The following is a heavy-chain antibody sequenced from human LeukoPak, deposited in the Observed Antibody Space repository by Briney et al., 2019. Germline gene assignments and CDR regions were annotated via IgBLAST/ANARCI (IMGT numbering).Heavy chain of an antibody. Sequence: SETLSLTCTVSGGSISSSSYYWGWIRQPPGKGLEWIGYIYYSGSTNYNPSVKSRITMSVDISKNHFSLKLSSVTAADTAVYYCAKAVFSYDSSAFFFNPWGQGTLVTVSS. D-gene: IGHD3-22*01. J-gene: IGHJ5*02. V-gene: IGHV4-61*05. CDR3: AKAVFSYDSSAFFFNP. CDR2: IYYSGST. CDR1: GGSISSSSYY.